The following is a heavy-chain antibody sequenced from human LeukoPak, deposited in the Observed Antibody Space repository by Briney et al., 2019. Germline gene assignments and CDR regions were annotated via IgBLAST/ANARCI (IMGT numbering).Heavy chain of an antibody. CDR2: INHSGST. CDR3: ARDIYYYDSSGSQTLDY. J-gene: IGHJ4*02. D-gene: IGHD3-22*01. V-gene: IGHV4-34*01. Sequence: MPSETLTLTCAVYGGSFSGYYWSWIRQPPGKWLEWIGEINHSGSTNYNPSLNSRVTISVDTSKNQFSLNLSSVTAADTALYYCARDIYYYDSSGSQTLDYWGQGPLVTVSS. CDR1: GGSFSGYY.